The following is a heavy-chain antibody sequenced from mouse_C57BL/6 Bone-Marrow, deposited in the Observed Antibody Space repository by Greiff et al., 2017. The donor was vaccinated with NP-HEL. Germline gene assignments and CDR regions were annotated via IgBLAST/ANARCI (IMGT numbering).Heavy chain of an antibody. CDR2: INPSNGGT. CDR1: GYTFTSYW. Sequence: VQLQQPGTELVKPGASVKLSCKASGYTFTSYWMHWVKQRPGQGLEWIGNINPSNGGTNYNAKFKSKATLTVDKSSSTAYMQLSSLTSADSAVYYCARGDSNCPYYYAMDYWGQGTSVTVSS. CDR3: ARGDSNCPYYYAMDY. V-gene: IGHV1-53*01. J-gene: IGHJ4*01. D-gene: IGHD2-5*01.